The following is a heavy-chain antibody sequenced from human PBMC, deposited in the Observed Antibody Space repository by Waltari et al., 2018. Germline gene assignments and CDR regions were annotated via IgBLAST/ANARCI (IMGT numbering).Heavy chain of an antibody. CDR3: ARSGIPYSSSWYYAR. V-gene: IGHV3-48*01. CDR2: ISSSSSTR. D-gene: IGHD6-13*01. CDR1: GFTFSSYS. Sequence: EVQLVESGGGLVQPGGSLRLSCAASGFTFSSYSMNWVRQAPGKGLEWVSYISSSSSTRYYADSGKGRFTISRDNAKNSLYLQMNSLRAEDTAVYYCARSGIPYSSSWYYARWGQGTLVTVSS. J-gene: IGHJ4*02.